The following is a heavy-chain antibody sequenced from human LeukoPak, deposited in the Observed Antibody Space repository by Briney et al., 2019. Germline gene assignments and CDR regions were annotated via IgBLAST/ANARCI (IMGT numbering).Heavy chain of an antibody. J-gene: IGHJ4*02. CDR1: GFTFSSYS. D-gene: IGHD6-19*01. CDR3: AKTGRIAVAGTVY. Sequence: GGSLRLSCAASGFTFSSYSMNWVRQAPGKGLEWVSAISGSGGSTYYADSVKGRFTISRDNSKNTLYLQMNSLRAEDTAVYYCAKTGRIAVAGTVYWGQGTLVTVSS. CDR2: ISGSGGST. V-gene: IGHV3-23*01.